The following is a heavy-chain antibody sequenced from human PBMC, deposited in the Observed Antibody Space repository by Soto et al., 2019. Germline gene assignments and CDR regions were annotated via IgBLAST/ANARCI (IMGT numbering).Heavy chain of an antibody. V-gene: IGHV1-18*01. Sequence: QVQLVQSGAEVKKPGASVKVSCKASGYTFSSYGISWVRQAPGQGLEWMAWISGYNGNTNYAQKLQGRVTMTTDTSTNTGYGGLRNLRSDDAAVYYCAGNGGGVPTGVDFWGQGTLVTVSS. D-gene: IGHD5-12*01. CDR2: ISGYNGNT. CDR3: AGNGGGVPTGVDF. J-gene: IGHJ4*02. CDR1: GYTFSSYG.